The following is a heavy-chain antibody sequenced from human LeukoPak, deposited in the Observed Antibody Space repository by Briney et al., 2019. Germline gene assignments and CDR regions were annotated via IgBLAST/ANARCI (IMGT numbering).Heavy chain of an antibody. CDR3: ARGGLRYFAWVPTLTFIPVLHNWFDP. V-gene: IGHV1-46*01. D-gene: IGHD3-9*01. CDR1: GYTFTSYY. CDR2: INPSGGST. Sequence: ASVKVSCKASGYTFTSYYMHWVRQAPGQGLEWMGIINPSGGSTSYAQKFQGRVTITRNTSISTAYMELSSLRSEDTAVYYCARGGLRYFAWVPTLTFIPVLHNWFDPWGRGTLVTVSS. J-gene: IGHJ5*02.